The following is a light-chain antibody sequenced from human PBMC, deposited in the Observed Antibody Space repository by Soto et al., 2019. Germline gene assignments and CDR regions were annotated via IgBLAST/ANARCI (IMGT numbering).Light chain of an antibody. CDR2: GAS. CDR1: QSVSSSY. V-gene: IGKV3-20*01. Sequence: EIVLTQSPGTLSLSPGERATLSCRASQSVSSSYLAWYQQKPGQAPRLLIYGASSRATRIPDRFSGSGSGTDFTLTISRLEPEDFAVYYCQQYGSSPTYTFGQGNKLEIK. CDR3: QQYGSSPTYT. J-gene: IGKJ2*01.